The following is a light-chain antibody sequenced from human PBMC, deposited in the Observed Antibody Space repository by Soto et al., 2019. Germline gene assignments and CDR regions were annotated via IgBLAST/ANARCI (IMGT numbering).Light chain of an antibody. CDR1: SSDVGGYDY. Sequence: QSVLTQPASVSGSPGPSITISCTGTSSDVGGYDYVSWYQQLPGKAPKLLIYDVNNRPSGVSHRFSGSKSGNTAALTISGLQAEDEADYYCSSYTGSSTFVFGTGTKLTVL. CDR3: SSYTGSSTFV. CDR2: DVN. V-gene: IGLV2-14*01. J-gene: IGLJ1*01.